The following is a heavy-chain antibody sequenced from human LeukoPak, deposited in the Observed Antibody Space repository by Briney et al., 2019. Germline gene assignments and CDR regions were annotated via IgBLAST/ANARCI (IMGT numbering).Heavy chain of an antibody. V-gene: IGHV3-15*01. Sequence: GGSLRLSCAASGFNFNHATMTWVRQAPGKGLEWVGRIKSQTEGETTDYAAPAKGRFTISRDDSKNTLYLQMNSLKTEDTAVYYCAGITAAFDFWGQGTLVTVSS. J-gene: IGHJ4*02. CDR2: IKSQTEGETT. CDR3: AGITAAFDF. CDR1: GFNFNHAT. D-gene: IGHD1-20*01.